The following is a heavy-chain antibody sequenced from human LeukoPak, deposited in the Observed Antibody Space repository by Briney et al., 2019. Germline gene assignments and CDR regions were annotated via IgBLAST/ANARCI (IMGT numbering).Heavy chain of an antibody. CDR3: ARGAGYDLYYYFDY. CDR2: IYHSGNT. V-gene: IGHV4-38-2*02. J-gene: IGHJ4*02. D-gene: IGHD2-2*01. Sequence: SETLSLTCSVSGYSISSGYSWGWIRQPPGKGLEWIGNIYHSGNTYYNPSLKSRVTISVDTSKNQFSLKLSSVTAADTAVYSCARGAGYDLYYYFDYWGQGTRVTVSS. CDR1: GYSISSGYS.